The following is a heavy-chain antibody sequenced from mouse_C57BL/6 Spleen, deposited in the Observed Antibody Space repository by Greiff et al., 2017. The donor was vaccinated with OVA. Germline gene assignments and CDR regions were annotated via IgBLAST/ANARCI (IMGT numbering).Heavy chain of an antibody. D-gene: IGHD2-2*01. V-gene: IGHV1-19*01. Sequence: VQLKQSGPVLVKPGASVKMSCKASGYTFTDYYMNWVKQSHGKSLEWIGVINPYNGGTSYNQKFKGKATLTVDKSSSTAYMELNSLTSEDSAVYYCARGGGGYEGRYAMDYWGQGTSVTVSS. J-gene: IGHJ4*01. CDR3: ARGGGGYEGRYAMDY. CDR1: GYTFTDYY. CDR2: INPYNGGT.